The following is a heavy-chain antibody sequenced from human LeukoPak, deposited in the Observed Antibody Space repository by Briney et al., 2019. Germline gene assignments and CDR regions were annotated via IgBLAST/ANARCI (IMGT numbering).Heavy chain of an antibody. V-gene: IGHV5-51*01. CDR3: ARRDFWSGYSFDY. D-gene: IGHD3-3*01. Sequence: GESLKISCKGSGYSFTSYWIGWVRPMPGKGLEWMGIIYPGDSDTRYSPSFQGQVTMSADKSISTAYLQWSRLKASDTAMYYCARRDFWSGYSFDYWGQGTLVTVSS. J-gene: IGHJ4*02. CDR2: IYPGDSDT. CDR1: GYSFTSYW.